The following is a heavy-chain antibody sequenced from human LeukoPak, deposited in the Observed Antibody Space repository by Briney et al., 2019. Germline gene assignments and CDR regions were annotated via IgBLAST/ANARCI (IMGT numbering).Heavy chain of an antibody. Sequence: GGSLRLSCAASGFTFSNYAMSWVRQAPGKGLEWVSSISGSGGSTYYADSVKGRFTISRDSSKSTLYLQMNSLRAEDTAVYYCAKIKWPHFDYWGQGTLVTVSS. CDR2: ISGSGGST. CDR3: AKIKWPHFDY. V-gene: IGHV3-23*01. D-gene: IGHD5-12*01. CDR1: GFTFSNYA. J-gene: IGHJ4*02.